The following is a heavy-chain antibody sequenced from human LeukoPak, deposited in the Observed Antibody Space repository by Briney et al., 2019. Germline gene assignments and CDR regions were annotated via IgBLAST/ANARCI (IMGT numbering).Heavy chain of an antibody. CDR2: INPIGGST. V-gene: IGHV1-46*01. D-gene: IGHD1-14*01. CDR3: ARARRENFDY. J-gene: IGHJ4*02. CDR1: GYTFTSYY. Sequence: GASVKVSCKASGYTFTSYYMHWVRQAPGQGLEWMGIINPIGGSTSYAQKFHGRVTMTRDTSTSTVYMELSSLRSEDTAVYYCARARRENFDYWGQGTLVTVSS.